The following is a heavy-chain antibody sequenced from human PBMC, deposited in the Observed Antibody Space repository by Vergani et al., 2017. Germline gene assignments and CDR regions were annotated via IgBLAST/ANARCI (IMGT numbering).Heavy chain of an antibody. J-gene: IGHJ4*02. CDR2: IIPIFGTA. D-gene: IGHD3-22*01. CDR3: ARVHDRAFYYSSGYSGEGYYFDY. Sequence: QVQLVQSGAEVKKPGSSVKVSCKASGGTFSSYAISWVRHAPGQGLEWMGGIIPIFGTANYAQKFQGRVTITADVSTSTAYMELSSLRSEGTAVYYCARVHDRAFYYSSGYSGEGYYFDYWGQGTLVTVSS. V-gene: IGHV1-69*01. CDR1: GGTFSSYA.